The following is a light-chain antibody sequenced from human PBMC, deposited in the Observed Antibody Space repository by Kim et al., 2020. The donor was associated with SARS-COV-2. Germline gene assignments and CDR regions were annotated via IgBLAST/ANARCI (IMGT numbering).Light chain of an antibody. Sequence: ATLAGSVGDRGTRACRAIQSVRRWLAWYQQKPGKAPKLLIYDGSNLQSGVPSRFSGSGSGTEFTLTISSLQPDDFAIYYCQHRQTFGQGTKVDIK. CDR1: QSVRRW. J-gene: IGKJ1*01. CDR2: DGS. CDR3: QHRQT. V-gene: IGKV1-5*01.